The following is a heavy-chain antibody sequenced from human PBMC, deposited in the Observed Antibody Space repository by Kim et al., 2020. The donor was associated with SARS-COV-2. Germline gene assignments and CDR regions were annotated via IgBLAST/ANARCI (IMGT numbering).Heavy chain of an antibody. D-gene: IGHD6-13*01. CDR2: ISSSSSYI. CDR3: ARVVLAAAGTYYYYYGMDV. V-gene: IGHV3-21*01. J-gene: IGHJ6*02. Sequence: GGSLRLSCAASGFTFSSYSMNWVRQAPGKGLEWVSSISSSSSYIYYADSVKGRFTISRDNAKNSLYLQMNSLRAEDTAVYYCARVVLAAAGTYYYYYGMDVWGQGTTVTVSS. CDR1: GFTFSSYS.